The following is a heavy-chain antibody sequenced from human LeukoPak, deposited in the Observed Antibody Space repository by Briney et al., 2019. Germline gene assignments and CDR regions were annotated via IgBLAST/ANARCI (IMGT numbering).Heavy chain of an antibody. CDR2: CDPEDGET. J-gene: IGHJ4*02. D-gene: IGHD3-22*01. Sequence: VASVKVSCKVSGYTLTELSMHWVRQAPGKGLEWMGGCDPEDGETIYAQKFQGRVTITADESTSTAYMELSSLRSEDTAVYYCATSSPTQPKNYYDSSGYSGYWGQGTLVTVSS. V-gene: IGHV1-24*01. CDR1: GYTLTELS. CDR3: ATSSPTQPKNYYDSSGYSGY.